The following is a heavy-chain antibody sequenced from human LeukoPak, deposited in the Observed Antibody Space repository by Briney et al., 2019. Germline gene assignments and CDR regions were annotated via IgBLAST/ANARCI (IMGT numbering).Heavy chain of an antibody. CDR1: GGSINNYY. V-gene: IGHV4-59*01. CDR2: IYYNGST. CDR3: AKSPSRGSGLDAFDI. J-gene: IGHJ3*02. Sequence: SETLSLTCTVPGGSINNYYWGWIRQPPGKGLEWIGYIYYNGSTKINPSLKSRVTLSLDTSKTQFSLKLTSVTAADTAVYYCAKSPSRGSGLDAFDIWGQGTMVTVSS. D-gene: IGHD3-10*01.